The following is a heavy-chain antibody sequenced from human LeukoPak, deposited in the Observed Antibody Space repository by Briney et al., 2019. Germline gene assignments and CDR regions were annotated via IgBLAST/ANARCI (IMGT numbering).Heavy chain of an antibody. D-gene: IGHD2-15*01. CDR3: ARNVGWFRFDY. J-gene: IGHJ4*02. CDR2: VSGSGRNT. Sequence: GGSLRLSCAGSGFTFSNYAMTWVRQAPGKGLEWVSSVSGSGRNTFYPDSVKGRFTISRDNAKNSLYLQMNSLRAEDTAVYYCARNVGWFRFDYWGQGTLVTVSS. V-gene: IGHV3-23*01. CDR1: GFTFSNYA.